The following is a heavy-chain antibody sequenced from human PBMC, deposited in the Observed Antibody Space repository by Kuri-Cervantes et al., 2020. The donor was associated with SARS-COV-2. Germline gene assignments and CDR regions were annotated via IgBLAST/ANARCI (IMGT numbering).Heavy chain of an antibody. V-gene: IGHV1-2*02. J-gene: IGHJ3*02. D-gene: IGHD2-2*01. CDR3: AKDIKSQLPHDAFDI. CDR2: INPNSGGT. Sequence: ASVKVSCKASGYTFTGYYMHWVRQAPGQGLEWMGWINPNSGGTNYAQKFQGRVTMTRDTSISTAYMELSRLRSDDTAVYYCAKDIKSQLPHDAFDIWGQGTMVTVSS. CDR1: GYTFTGYY.